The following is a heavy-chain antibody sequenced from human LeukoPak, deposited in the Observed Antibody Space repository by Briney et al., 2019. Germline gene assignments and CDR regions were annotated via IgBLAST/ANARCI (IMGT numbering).Heavy chain of an antibody. V-gene: IGHV4-4*02. D-gene: IGHD3-9*01. CDR3: ARDILTGYPLDY. CDR2: TYHSGAP. CDR1: GGSISTSNW. J-gene: IGHJ4*02. Sequence: PSETLSLTCAVTGGSISTSNWWTWVRQPPGKGLEWIGETYHSGAPNYNPSLKSRVTISVDKSKNQFSPKLSSVTAADTAVYFCARDILTGYPLDYWGQGTLVTVSS.